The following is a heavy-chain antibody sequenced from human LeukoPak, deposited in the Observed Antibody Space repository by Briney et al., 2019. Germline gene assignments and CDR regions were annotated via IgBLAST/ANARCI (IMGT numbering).Heavy chain of an antibody. CDR3: ARTLVVINDAFDI. D-gene: IGHD3-22*01. CDR1: GGTFSSYA. V-gene: IGHV1-69*05. Sequence: ASVKVSCKASGGTFSSYAISWVRQAPGQGLEWMGGIIPIFGTANYAQKFQGRVTMTTDTSTSTAYMELSRLRSDDTAVYYCARTLVVINDAFDIWGQGTMVTVSS. J-gene: IGHJ3*02. CDR2: IIPIFGTA.